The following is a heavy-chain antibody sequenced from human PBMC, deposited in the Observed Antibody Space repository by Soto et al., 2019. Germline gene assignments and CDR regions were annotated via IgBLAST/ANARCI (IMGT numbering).Heavy chain of an antibody. CDR1: GYTLTELS. CDR3: ARSGELLWWFDP. Sequence: ASVKVSCKVSGYTLTELSMHWVRQAPGKGLEWMGGFDSEDGETIYAQKLQGRVTMTTDTSTSTAYMELRSLRSDDTAVYYCARSGELLWWFDPWGQGTLVTVSS. J-gene: IGHJ5*02. D-gene: IGHD3-10*01. CDR2: FDSEDGET. V-gene: IGHV1-24*01.